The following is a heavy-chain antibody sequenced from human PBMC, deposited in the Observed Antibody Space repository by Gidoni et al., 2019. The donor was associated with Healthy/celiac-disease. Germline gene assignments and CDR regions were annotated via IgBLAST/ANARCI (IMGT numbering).Heavy chain of an antibody. D-gene: IGHD4-17*01. V-gene: IGHV4-30-2*01. CDR1: GGSLSSGGYS. CDR3: ARGNPYGGNSGYFDL. Sequence: QLQLQESGSGLVKPSQPLSLTCAVSGGSLSSGGYSWSWIRPPPGKGREWIGYIYHSGSNYYNPSLKSRVTISVDRSKNQFSLKLSSVTAADTAVYYCARGNPYGGNSGYFDLWGRGTLVTVSS. J-gene: IGHJ2*01. CDR2: IYHSGSN.